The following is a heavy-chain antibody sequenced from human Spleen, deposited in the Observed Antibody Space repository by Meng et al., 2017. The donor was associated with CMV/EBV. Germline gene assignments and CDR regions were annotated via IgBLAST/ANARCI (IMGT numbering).Heavy chain of an antibody. CDR2: IYSDGST. D-gene: IGHD3-3*01. J-gene: IGHJ4*02. V-gene: IGHV3-66*01. CDR1: GFTVSSNY. CDR3: VRGEWTLFGVVTTAFDL. Sequence: GESLKISCAASGFTVSSNYMNWVRQAPGKGLEWVSVIYSDGSTYYADSVKGRFTISRDNAKNTLYLHMNSLRADDTAVYYCVRGEWTLFGVVTTAFDLWGQGALVTVSS.